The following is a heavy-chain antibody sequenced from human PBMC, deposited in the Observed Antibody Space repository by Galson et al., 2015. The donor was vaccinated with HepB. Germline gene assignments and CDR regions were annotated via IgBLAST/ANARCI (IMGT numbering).Heavy chain of an antibody. Sequence: SLRLSCAASGFTFRTYDMAWVRQAPGKGLEWVSTISGTGGSIYYTDSVKGRFTISRDNYKNTLYLQINNLRAEDAAVYYCAKGYYHSYNTQHLDDAFDIWGQGTMVTVSS. D-gene: IGHD3-22*01. CDR3: AKGYYHSYNTQHLDDAFDI. CDR1: GFTFRTYD. CDR2: ISGTGGSI. V-gene: IGHV3-23*01. J-gene: IGHJ3*02.